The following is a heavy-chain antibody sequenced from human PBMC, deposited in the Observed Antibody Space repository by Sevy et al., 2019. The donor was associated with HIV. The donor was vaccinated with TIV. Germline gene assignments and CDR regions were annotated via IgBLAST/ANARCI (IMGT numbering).Heavy chain of an antibody. CDR3: ARVITGSYYYYGMDV. D-gene: IGHD2-15*01. J-gene: IGHJ6*02. CDR1: GFTFSSYA. CDR2: IKQDGSEK. Sequence: GGSLRLSCAASGFTFSSYAMSWVRQAPGKGLEWVANIKQDGSEKYYVDSVKGRFTISRDNAKNSLYLQMNSLRAEDTAVYYCARVITGSYYYYGMDVWGQGTTVTVSS. V-gene: IGHV3-7*01.